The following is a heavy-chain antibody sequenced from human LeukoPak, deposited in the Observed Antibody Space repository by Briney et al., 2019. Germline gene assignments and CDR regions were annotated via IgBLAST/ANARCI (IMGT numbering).Heavy chain of an antibody. D-gene: IGHD3-16*01. CDR2: IYSGGST. CDR1: GFTVSSNY. J-gene: IGHJ6*02. V-gene: IGHV3-53*01. Sequence: GGSLRLSCAASGFTVSSNYMSWVRQAPGKGLEWVSVIYSGGSTYYADSVKGRFTISSDNSKNTLYLQMNSLRAEDTAVYSCARDGVFDYGMDVWGQGTTVTVSS. CDR3: ARDGVFDYGMDV.